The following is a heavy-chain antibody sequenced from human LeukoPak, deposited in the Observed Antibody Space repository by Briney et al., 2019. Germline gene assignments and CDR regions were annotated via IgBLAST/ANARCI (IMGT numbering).Heavy chain of an antibody. J-gene: IGHJ2*01. CDR3: ARDGLAAATLHWCFDL. CDR2: ISTSSSYI. V-gene: IGHV3-21*01. CDR1: GFTLSTYD. Sequence: GGSLRLSCAASGFTLSTYDMKWVRQAPRKGLEWVSSISTSSSYIYYADSVKGRFTISRDNARNSLYLQMNSLRAEDTAVYYCARDGLAAATLHWCFDLWGRGTLVTVSS. D-gene: IGHD2-15*01.